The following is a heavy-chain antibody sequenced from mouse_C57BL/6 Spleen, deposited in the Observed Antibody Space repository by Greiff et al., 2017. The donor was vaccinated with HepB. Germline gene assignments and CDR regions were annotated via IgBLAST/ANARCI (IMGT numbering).Heavy chain of an antibody. J-gene: IGHJ3*01. CDR3: ARDEGDGYFAWFAY. D-gene: IGHD2-3*01. Sequence: EVNVVESAGGLVQPGSSMKLSCTASGFTFSDYYMAWVRQVPEKGLEWVANINYDGSSTYYLDSLKSRFIISRDNAKNILYLQMSSLKSEDPATYYWARDEGDGYFAWFAYWGQGTLVTVSA. CDR2: INYDGSST. V-gene: IGHV5-16*01. CDR1: GFTFSDYY.